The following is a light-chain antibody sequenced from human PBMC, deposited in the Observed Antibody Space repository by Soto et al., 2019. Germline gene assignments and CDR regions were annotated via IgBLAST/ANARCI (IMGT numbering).Light chain of an antibody. J-gene: IGKJ2*01. CDR3: QPSDSFAYP. CDR1: QGISSW. V-gene: IGKV1-12*01. CDR2: AAS. Sequence: IPMTQYASSMPASGGDRVTITCRASQGISSWLAWYQQKPGKAPKLLIYAASSLQSGVPSRLSGGGSGTDLSLTISSLQPEDFATYYCQPSDSFAYPFGQGDNLEI.